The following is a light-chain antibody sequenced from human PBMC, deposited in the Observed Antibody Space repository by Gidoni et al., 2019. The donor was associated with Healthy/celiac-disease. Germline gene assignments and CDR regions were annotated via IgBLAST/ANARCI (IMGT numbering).Light chain of an antibody. CDR3: QQYNNWPLT. CDR2: GAS. J-gene: IGKJ4*01. V-gene: IGKV3-15*01. Sequence: ELVMTQSPAPLSVSPGERATLSRRASQSVSSNLAWYQQKPGQAPRLLIYGASTRATGIPARFSGSGSGTEFTLTISSLQSEDFAVYYCQQYNNWPLTFGGGTKVEIK. CDR1: QSVSSN.